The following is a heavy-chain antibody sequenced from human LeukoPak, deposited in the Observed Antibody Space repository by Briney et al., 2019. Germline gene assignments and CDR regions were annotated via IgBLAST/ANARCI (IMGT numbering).Heavy chain of an antibody. CDR2: ISGSGGSI. V-gene: IGHV3-23*01. CDR1: GFTFSSYA. J-gene: IGHJ4*02. D-gene: IGHD3-10*01. CDR3: TKAPWEYGSGSYYNLHFDY. Sequence: GGSLRLSCAASGFTFSSYAMSWVRQAPGKGLEWVSAISGSGGSIYYADSVKGRFTISRDNSKNTLYLQMNSLRAEDTAVYYCTKAPWEYGSGSYYNLHFDYWGQGTLVTVSS.